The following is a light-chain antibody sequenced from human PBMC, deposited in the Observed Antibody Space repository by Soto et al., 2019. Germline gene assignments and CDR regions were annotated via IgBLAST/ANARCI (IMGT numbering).Light chain of an antibody. CDR3: QQYDNWPRT. Sequence: EIVMTQSPATLSVSPGERATLSCRASQSVSNNLAWFQQKPGQAPRVLIYGASTRATGIPARFSGSGSGTEFTLTISSPQSEDFAVYYCQQYDNWPRTFGQGTKVEIK. V-gene: IGKV3-15*01. CDR1: QSVSNN. CDR2: GAS. J-gene: IGKJ1*01.